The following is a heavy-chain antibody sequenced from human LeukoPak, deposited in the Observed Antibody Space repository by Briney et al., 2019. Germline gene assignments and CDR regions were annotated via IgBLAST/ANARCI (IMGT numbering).Heavy chain of an antibody. CDR3: ARTRGYYGYYFDY. Sequence: SETLSLTCAVYGGSFSGYYWSWIRQPPGKGLEWIGEINHSGSTNYNPSLESRVTISVDTSKNQFSLKLSSVTAADTAVYYCARTRGYYGYYFDYWGQGTLVTVSS. D-gene: IGHD3-22*01. CDR2: INHSGST. V-gene: IGHV4-34*01. CDR1: GGSFSGYY. J-gene: IGHJ4*02.